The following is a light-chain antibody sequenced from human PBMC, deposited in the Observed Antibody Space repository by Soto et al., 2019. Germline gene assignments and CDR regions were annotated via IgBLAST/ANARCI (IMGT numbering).Light chain of an antibody. J-gene: IGLJ3*02. CDR1: SRDIGNYNY. Sequence: QSMLTQPASVSGSPGQSITISCTGTSRDIGNYNYVSWYQQLPGKAPKLVIYEVSNRPSGISDRFSGSKSGQTASLTISGLQTEDEADYFCGSYRSSNTLVVFGGGTKLTVL. CDR2: EVS. CDR3: GSYRSSNTLVV. V-gene: IGLV2-14*01.